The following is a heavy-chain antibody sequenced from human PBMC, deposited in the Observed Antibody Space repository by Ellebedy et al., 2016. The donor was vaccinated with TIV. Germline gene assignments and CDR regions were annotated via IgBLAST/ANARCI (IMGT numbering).Heavy chain of an antibody. Sequence: SETLSLTCAVSGDSISRSNWWSWVRQPPGQGLEWLGEIYNTGSTNYTPSLQRRVTLSVDKSKTPFSLTLPYWTAADTAIYYCAMLPDYRVGFVDAPMVWGHWGQGTLVTVSS. V-gene: IGHV4-4*02. CDR3: AMLPDYRVGFVDAPMVWGH. D-gene: IGHD3-10*01. CDR1: GDSISRSNW. J-gene: IGHJ4*02. CDR2: IYNTGST.